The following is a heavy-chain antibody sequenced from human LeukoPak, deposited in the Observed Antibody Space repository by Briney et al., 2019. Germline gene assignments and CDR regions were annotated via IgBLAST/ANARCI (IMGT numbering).Heavy chain of an antibody. V-gene: IGHV3-7*01. D-gene: IGHD5-24*01. J-gene: IGHJ4*02. CDR2: INQDGSDQ. CDR3: ARYRLIWLPVPAFEY. CDR1: GFTFSSYW. Sequence: PGGSLRLSCAASGFTFSSYWMSWVRQAPGKGLEWVASINQDGSDQYYVDSVKGRFTISRDNAKNSLFLQVSSLRAEDTAVYYCARYRLIWLPVPAFEYWGQGTLVTVSS.